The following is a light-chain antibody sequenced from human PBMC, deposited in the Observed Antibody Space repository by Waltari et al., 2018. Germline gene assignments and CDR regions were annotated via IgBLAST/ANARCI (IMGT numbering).Light chain of an antibody. CDR1: QSLLYDANNRDY. J-gene: IGKJ5*01. CDR2: WAS. Sequence: DIIMTQSPDSLAVSLGERATLNCKSNQSLLYDANNRDYLAWFHQKPGQPPTFLIYWASTRESGVPDRFSGSGSGTDFTLTITSLQAEDVGVYYCQQYYTHPITVGQGTRLEI. V-gene: IGKV4-1*01. CDR3: QQYYTHPIT.